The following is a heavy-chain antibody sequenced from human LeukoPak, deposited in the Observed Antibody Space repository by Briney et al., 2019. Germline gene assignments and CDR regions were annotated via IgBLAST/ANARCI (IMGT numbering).Heavy chain of an antibody. CDR1: VYTFTIYG. J-gene: IGHJ5*02. D-gene: IGHD4-11*01. V-gene: IGHV1-18*01. CDR2: ISAYNGNT. CDR3: ARGTTPRWFDP. Sequence: GASVKVSFKASVYTFTIYGISWVRQAPGQGLEWMGWISAYNGNTNYAQKLQGRVTMTTDTSTSTAYMELRSLRPDDTAVYYCARGTTPRWFDPWGHGTLDSVSS.